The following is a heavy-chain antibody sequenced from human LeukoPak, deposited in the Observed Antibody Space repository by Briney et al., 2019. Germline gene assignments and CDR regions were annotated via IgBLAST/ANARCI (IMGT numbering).Heavy chain of an antibody. V-gene: IGHV4-4*07. J-gene: IGHJ6*03. D-gene: IGHD2-2*02. CDR3: ARGRVVPAAIAGKRRYYYYMDV. CDR2: IYTSGST. CDR1: GGSISSYY. Sequence: PSETLSLTCTVSGGSISSYYWSWIRQPAGKGLEWIGRIYTSGSTNYNPSLKSRVTMSVDTSKNQFSLKLSSVTAADTAVYYCARGRVVPAAIAGKRRYYYYMDVWGKGTTVTVSS.